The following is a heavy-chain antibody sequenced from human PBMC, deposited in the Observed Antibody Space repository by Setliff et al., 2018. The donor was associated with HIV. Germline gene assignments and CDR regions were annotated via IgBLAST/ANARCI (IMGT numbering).Heavy chain of an antibody. Sequence: SETLSLTCTVSGGSISSSSYYWGWIRQPPGKGLEWIGSIYYSGSTYYNPSLKTRVTISVDTSKNQFSLKLSSATAADTAVYYCASLTTDRFLEWLFVYWGQGTLVTVSS. J-gene: IGHJ4*02. CDR3: ASLTTDRFLEWLFVY. D-gene: IGHD3-3*01. CDR1: GGSISSSSYY. V-gene: IGHV4-39*01. CDR2: IYYSGST.